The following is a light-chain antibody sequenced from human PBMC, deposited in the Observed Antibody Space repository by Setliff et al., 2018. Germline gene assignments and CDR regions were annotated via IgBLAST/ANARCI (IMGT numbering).Light chain of an antibody. V-gene: IGLV2-14*03. CDR2: DVS. Sequence: LTQPASVSGSPGQSISIPCTGSNSDVGGHNYVSWYQQHPGKAPKLLISDVSHRPSGVSIRFSGSKSGNTASLTISGLQAEDEADYYCSSYTSIGTLIVFGGGTKVTVL. CDR3: SSYTSIGTLIV. CDR1: NSDVGGHNY. J-gene: IGLJ2*01.